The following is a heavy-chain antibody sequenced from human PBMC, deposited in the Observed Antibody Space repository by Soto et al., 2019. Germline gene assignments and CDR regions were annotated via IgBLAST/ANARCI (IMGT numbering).Heavy chain of an antibody. D-gene: IGHD2-8*01. CDR2: MSYSGST. Sequence: QVQLQESGPGLVKPSETLSLTCTVSGESVSSSSCYWSWIRQPPGKGLEWIGYMSYSGSTNYNPXXAGRVTTSVDXXKXQXXLKLSSVTAADRAVYYCARDGRRGVYATDYYGMGVWGRGATLTVS. CDR3: ARDGRRGVYATDYYGMGV. CDR1: GESVSSSSCY. J-gene: IGHJ6*02. V-gene: IGHV4-61*01.